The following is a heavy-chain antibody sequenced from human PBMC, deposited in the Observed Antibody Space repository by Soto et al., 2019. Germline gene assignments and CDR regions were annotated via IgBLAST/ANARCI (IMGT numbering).Heavy chain of an antibody. Sequence: TVGALRLSCAASGVTFSTHSMNWVRQAPGKGPEWVSSINDKSNYIFYADSVKGRFTISRDNAKNSLYLQMNSLRDDDTAVYYCATFPNYYGGWGQGTLVTV. CDR3: ATFPNYYGG. V-gene: IGHV3-21*06. CDR1: GVTFSTHS. CDR2: INDKSNYI. J-gene: IGHJ4*02.